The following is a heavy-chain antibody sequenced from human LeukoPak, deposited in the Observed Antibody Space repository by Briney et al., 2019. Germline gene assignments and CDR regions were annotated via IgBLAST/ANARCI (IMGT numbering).Heavy chain of an antibody. D-gene: IGHD3-22*01. CDR2: ISGSGGST. J-gene: IGHJ4*02. CDR3: AKDRDYYDSSGYFGY. V-gene: IGHV3-23*01. Sequence: SGGSLRLSCAASGFTFSSYAMSWVRQAPGKGLEWVSAISGSGGSTYYADSVKGRFTISRDNSKNTLYLQMNSLRAEDTAVYYCAKDRDYYDSSGYFGYWGQGTLVTVSS. CDR1: GFTFSSYA.